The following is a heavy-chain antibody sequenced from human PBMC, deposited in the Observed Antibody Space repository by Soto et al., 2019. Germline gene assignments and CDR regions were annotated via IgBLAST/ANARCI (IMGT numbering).Heavy chain of an antibody. D-gene: IGHD2-2*01. CDR2: ISSSSSYI. CDR1: GFTFSSYS. V-gene: IGHV3-21*01. J-gene: IGHJ6*04. Sequence: PGGSLRLSCAASGFTFSSYSMNWVRQAPGKGLEWVSSISSSSSYISYADSVKGRFTISRDNAKNSLYLKMNSLRAEDTAGYYCAREGGGSCYDVWGKGTTVTVSS. CDR3: AREGGGSCYDV.